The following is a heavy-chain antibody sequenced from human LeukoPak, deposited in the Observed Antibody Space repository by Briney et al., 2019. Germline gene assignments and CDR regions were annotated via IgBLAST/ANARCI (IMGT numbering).Heavy chain of an antibody. J-gene: IGHJ4*02. D-gene: IGHD6-19*01. V-gene: IGHV3-43*02. Sequence: GGSLRLSCAASGFTFDDYAMHWVRKAPGKGLEWVSLISGDGTSTYYTDSVKGRFTISRDNSKNSLYLQMNSLRTEDTALYYCAKDIAVSGTGGYFDYWGQGTLVTVSS. CDR2: ISGDGTST. CDR3: AKDIAVSGTGGYFDY. CDR1: GFTFDDYA.